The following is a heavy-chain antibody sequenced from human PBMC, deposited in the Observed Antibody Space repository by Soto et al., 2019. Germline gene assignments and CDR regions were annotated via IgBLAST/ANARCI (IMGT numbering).Heavy chain of an antibody. CDR1: GGTFSSYA. V-gene: IGHV1-69*13. D-gene: IGHD6-13*01. CDR3: ARCPPREYSSSWYGYGAFEI. J-gene: IGHJ3*02. Sequence: VKVSCKASGGTFSSYAISWVRQAPGHGREWMGGIIPIFGTANYAQKFQGRVKITADESTSTAYMELSSLRSEDTAVYYCARCPPREYSSSWYGYGAFEIWGQGTMVTVSS. CDR2: IIPIFGTA.